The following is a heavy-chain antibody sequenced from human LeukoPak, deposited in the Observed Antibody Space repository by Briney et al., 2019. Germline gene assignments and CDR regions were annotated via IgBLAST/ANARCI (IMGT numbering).Heavy chain of an antibody. D-gene: IGHD1-26*01. V-gene: IGHV4-38-2*01. J-gene: IGHJ4*02. CDR3: ARLQFSGSYFLDY. Sequence: SETLSLTCAVSGYSISSGYYWGWIRQPPGKGLEWIGSIYHSGSTYYNPSLKSRVTISVDTSKNQFSLKLSSVTAAGTAVYYCARLQFSGSYFLDYWGQGTLVTVSS. CDR1: GYSISSGYY. CDR2: IYHSGST.